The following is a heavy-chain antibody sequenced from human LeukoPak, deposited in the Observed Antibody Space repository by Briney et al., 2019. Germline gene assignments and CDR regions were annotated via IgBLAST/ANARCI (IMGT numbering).Heavy chain of an antibody. CDR2: ISSSSSYI. CDR3: ARGEDYDFWSGYWNYFDY. J-gene: IGHJ4*02. D-gene: IGHD3-3*01. CDR1: GFTFSSYS. V-gene: IGHV3-21*01. Sequence: PGGSLRLSCAASGFTFSSYSMTWVRQAPGKGLEWVSSISSSSSYIYYADSVKGRFTISRDNAKNSLYLQMNSLRAEDTAVYYCARGEDYDFWSGYWNYFDYWGQGTLVTVSS.